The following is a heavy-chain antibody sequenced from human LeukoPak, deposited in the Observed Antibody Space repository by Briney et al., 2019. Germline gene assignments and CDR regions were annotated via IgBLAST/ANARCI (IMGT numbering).Heavy chain of an antibody. V-gene: IGHV3-33*01. Sequence: GGSLRLSCAASGXXXSXXXXXXVXXXXXKXXEWVAXIWYDGSDKYYVDSVKGRFTISRDNSKNTLYLQMNSLRAEDTAFSYCARESRDAFDIWGQGTMVTVSS. J-gene: IGHJ3*02. CDR3: ARESRDAFDI. CDR2: IWYDGSDK. CDR1: GXXXSXXX.